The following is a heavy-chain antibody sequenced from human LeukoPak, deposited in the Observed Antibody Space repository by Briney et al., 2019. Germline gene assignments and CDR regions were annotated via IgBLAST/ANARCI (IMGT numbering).Heavy chain of an antibody. V-gene: IGHV3-21*01. CDR3: ANQHSSSDYYFDY. CDR1: GFTFSSYS. CDR2: ISSTSSYI. J-gene: IGHJ4*02. D-gene: IGHD6-6*01. Sequence: PGGSLRLSCAASGFTFSSYSMNWVRQAPGKGLEWVSSISSTSSYIYYADSVKGRFTISRDNAKNSLYLQMNSLRAEDTAVSYCANQHSSSDYYFDYWGQGTLVTVSS.